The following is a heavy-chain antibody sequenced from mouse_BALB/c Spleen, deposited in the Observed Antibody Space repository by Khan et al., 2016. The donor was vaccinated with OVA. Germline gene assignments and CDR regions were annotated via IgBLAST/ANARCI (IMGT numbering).Heavy chain of an antibody. V-gene: IGHV9-4*02. Sequence: LVESGPELKKPGETVRISCKASGYTFTTAGIQWVQKMPGKGLMWSGWIITHSGVPKYAEDFKGRIAFSLETSVNTAYLQIKNLTNEDTATYFCARGGAAYYRNDGGAMEYWGQGTSVTVSS. D-gene: IGHD2-14*01. CDR3: ARGGAAYYRNDGGAMEY. CDR1: GYTFTTAG. J-gene: IGHJ4*01. CDR2: IITHSGVP.